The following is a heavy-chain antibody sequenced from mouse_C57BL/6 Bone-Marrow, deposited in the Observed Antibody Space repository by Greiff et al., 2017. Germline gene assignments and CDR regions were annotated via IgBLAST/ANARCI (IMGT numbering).Heavy chain of an antibody. Sequence: VQLQQSGAELVRPGASVKLSCTASGFNIKDYYMHWVKQRPEQGLEWIGRIDPEDGDTEYAPKFQGKAPMTADTSSNTAYLQLSRLTSEDTAVYYCTPFYYGSSPFGYWGQGTTLTVSS. CDR2: IDPEDGDT. V-gene: IGHV14-1*01. D-gene: IGHD1-1*01. J-gene: IGHJ2*01. CDR3: TPFYYGSSPFGY. CDR1: GFNIKDYY.